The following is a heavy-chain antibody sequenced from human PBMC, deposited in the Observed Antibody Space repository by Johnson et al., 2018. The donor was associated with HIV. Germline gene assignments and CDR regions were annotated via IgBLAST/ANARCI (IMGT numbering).Heavy chain of an antibody. CDR2: ISGSGGST. J-gene: IGHJ3*02. V-gene: IGHV3-74*02. CDR3: ANDKGSSSWSGLDI. CDR1: GFAFRSYW. Sequence: VQLVESGGGLVQPGGSLRLSCAASGFAFRSYWIHWVRQAPGKGLVWVSAISGSGGSTYYADSVKGRFTISRDNAKNSLYLQMNSLRAEDTALYYCANDKGSSSWSGLDIWGQGTMVTVSS. D-gene: IGHD6-13*01.